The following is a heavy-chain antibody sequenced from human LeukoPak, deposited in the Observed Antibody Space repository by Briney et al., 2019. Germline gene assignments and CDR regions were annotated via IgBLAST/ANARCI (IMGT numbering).Heavy chain of an antibody. D-gene: IGHD3-22*01. J-gene: IGHJ4*02. CDR1: GYTFTSYG. CDR2: IRAYNGNT. V-gene: IGHV1-18*01. Sequence: ASVKVSCKASGYTFTSYGISWVRQAPGQGLEWMGWIRAYNGNTKYAQKLQGRVTMTTDTSTSTAYMELRSLRSDDTAVYYCARGQRRPLTAYYYDSSGYSDLFDYWGQGTLVTVSS. CDR3: ARGQRRPLTAYYYDSSGYSDLFDY.